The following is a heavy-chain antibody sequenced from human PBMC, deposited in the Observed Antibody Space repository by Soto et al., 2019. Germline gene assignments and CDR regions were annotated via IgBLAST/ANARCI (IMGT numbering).Heavy chain of an antibody. D-gene: IGHD2-15*01. J-gene: IGHJ6*02. V-gene: IGHV3-23*01. CDR2: IRCSGGRT. CDR3: AKDMASVVNNYGVDV. CDR1: GFTFSSYA. Sequence: GGSLRLSCAASGFTFSSYAMSWVRQAPGKGQKWVSAIRCSGGRTYYADSLTGRLTISRDNSKNTLYLQINSLRAEDTALYYCAKDMASVVNNYGVDVWGQGTTVTVSS.